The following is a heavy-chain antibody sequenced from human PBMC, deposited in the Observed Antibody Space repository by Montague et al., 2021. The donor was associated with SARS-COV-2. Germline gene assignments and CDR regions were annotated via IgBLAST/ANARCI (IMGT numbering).Heavy chain of an antibody. CDR2: IFHSGAA. V-gene: IGHV4/OR15-8*02. J-gene: IGHJ4*02. CDR1: GGFISSGNW. Sequence: SETLSLTCAVSGGFISSGNWWNWVRQPPGKGLEWIGEIFHSGAASYNPSLKSRLTISMDKSKNEFSLKLNSVTAADTAMCYCARDFVAAVPDRFDSWGQGVLVTVSS. CDR3: ARDFVAAVPDRFDS. D-gene: IGHD6-13*01.